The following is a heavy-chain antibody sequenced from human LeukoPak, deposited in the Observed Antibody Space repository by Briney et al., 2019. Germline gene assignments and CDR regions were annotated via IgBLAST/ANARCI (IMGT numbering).Heavy chain of an antibody. CDR2: ISSNGSTI. V-gene: IGHV3-48*03. Sequence: PGGSLRLSCAASGFTFSSYEMNWVRQAPGKGLEWVSYISSNGSTIYYADSVKGRFTISRDNAKNSLYLQMNSLRAEDTAVYYCAREEPAGYGMDVWGKGTTVTVSS. J-gene: IGHJ6*04. CDR1: GFTFSSYE. D-gene: IGHD6-25*01. CDR3: AREEPAGYGMDV.